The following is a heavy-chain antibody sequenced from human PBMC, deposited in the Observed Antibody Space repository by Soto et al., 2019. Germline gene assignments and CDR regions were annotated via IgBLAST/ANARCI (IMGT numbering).Heavy chain of an antibody. Sequence: QLQLQESGPGLVKPSETLSLTCTVSGASIRNTDYYWAWIRQPPGKGLEWIGSITYSGNTYYNPSLQSRVTTSIDASRSRFSLKVNSVTAADTAVYYCARRPAAGGQGNEYFHHWGQGAQVTVSS. V-gene: IGHV4-39*01. CDR3: ARRPAAGGQGNEYFHH. CDR1: GASIRNTDYY. D-gene: IGHD6-25*01. CDR2: ITYSGNT. J-gene: IGHJ1*01.